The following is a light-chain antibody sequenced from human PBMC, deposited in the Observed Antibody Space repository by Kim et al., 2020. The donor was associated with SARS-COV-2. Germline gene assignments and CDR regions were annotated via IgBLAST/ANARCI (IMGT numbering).Light chain of an antibody. CDR2: GAS. J-gene: IGKJ2*01. CDR3: QQYGSSPPMYT. CDR1: QSVSSSY. Sequence: EIVLTQSPGPLSLSPGERATLSCRASQSVSSSYLAWYQQKPGQPPRLLIYGASSRATGIPDRFSGSGSGTDFTLTISRLEPEDFAVYYCQQYGSSPPMYTFGQGTKLEI. V-gene: IGKV3-20*01.